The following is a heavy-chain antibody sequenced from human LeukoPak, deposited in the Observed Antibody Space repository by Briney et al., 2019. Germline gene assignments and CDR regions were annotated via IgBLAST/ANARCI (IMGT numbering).Heavy chain of an antibody. V-gene: IGHV3-48*04. CDR2: IVGSSSNI. J-gene: IGHJ4*02. CDR3: ATDSPETAAFDY. D-gene: IGHD1-1*01. CDR1: GFSFSTYS. Sequence: PGGSLRLSCTASGFSFSTYSMNWVRQAPGKGLEWVSYIVGSSSNIYYADSVKGRFTISRDNAKNSLYLQMDSLRAEDTAVYYCATDSPETAAFDYWGQGILVAVSS.